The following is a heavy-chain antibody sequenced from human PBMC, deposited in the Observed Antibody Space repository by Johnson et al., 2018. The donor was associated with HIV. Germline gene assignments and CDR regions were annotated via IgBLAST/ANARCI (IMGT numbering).Heavy chain of an antibody. J-gene: IGHJ3*02. V-gene: IGHV3-20*04. CDR1: GFTFDDYG. Sequence: VQLVESGGGVVRPGGSLRLSCAASGFTFDDYGMSWVRQAPGKGLEWVSGINWNGGSTGYADSVKGRFTISRDNAKNSLYLKMNSLRAEDTALYYCAKDITRYSSSWDEAFDIWGQGTMVTVSS. D-gene: IGHD6-13*01. CDR3: AKDITRYSSSWDEAFDI. CDR2: INWNGGST.